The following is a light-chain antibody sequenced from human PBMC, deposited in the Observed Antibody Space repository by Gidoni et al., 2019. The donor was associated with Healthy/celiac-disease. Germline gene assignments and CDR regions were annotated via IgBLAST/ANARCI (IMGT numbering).Light chain of an antibody. Sequence: EIVLTQSPATLSLSPGERATLSCRASQSVSSYLAWYQLNPGQAPRLLIYDASNRATGIPARFSGSGSGTDFTLTISSLEPEDFAVYYCQQRSNWPRGTFGGGTKVEIK. J-gene: IGKJ4*01. CDR3: QQRSNWPRGT. V-gene: IGKV3-11*01. CDR1: QSVSSY. CDR2: DAS.